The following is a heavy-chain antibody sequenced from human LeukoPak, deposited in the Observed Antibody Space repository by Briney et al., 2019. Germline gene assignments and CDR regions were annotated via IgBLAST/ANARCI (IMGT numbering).Heavy chain of an antibody. CDR2: ISGSGGST. D-gene: IGHD5-18*01. CDR3: ARDSEDTAMVAH. CDR1: GFTFSSYS. V-gene: IGHV3-21*04. Sequence: GGSLRLSCAASGFTFSSYSMNWVRQAPGKGLEWVSAISGSGGSTYYADSVKGRFTISRDNAKNSLYLQMNSLRAEDTAVYYCARDSEDTAMVAHWGQGTLVTVSS. J-gene: IGHJ4*02.